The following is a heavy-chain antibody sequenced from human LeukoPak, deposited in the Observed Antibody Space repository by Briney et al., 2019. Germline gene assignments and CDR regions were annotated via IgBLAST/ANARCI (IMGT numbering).Heavy chain of an antibody. CDR2: INHSGSA. Sequence: SETLSLTCAVSGGSFSAYYWTWIRQPPGKGLEWIGEINHSGSANYNPSLKSRVTISLDTSKNQFSLKLSSVTAADTAVYYCARGLAWYYYYGMDVWGQGTTVTVSS. CDR1: GGSFSAYY. CDR3: ARGLAWYYYYGMDV. J-gene: IGHJ6*02. V-gene: IGHV4-34*01.